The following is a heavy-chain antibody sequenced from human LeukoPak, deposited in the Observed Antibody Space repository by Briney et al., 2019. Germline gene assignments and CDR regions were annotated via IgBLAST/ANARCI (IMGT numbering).Heavy chain of an antibody. J-gene: IGHJ4*02. CDR1: GYTFTSYY. Sequence: DSVRVSCKASGYTFTSYYMHWVRQAPGQGLEWMGIINPSGGSTSYAQKFQGRVTVTRDTSTSTVYMELSSLRSEDTAVYYCARDLAAAAQVDGYWGQGTLVTVSS. D-gene: IGHD6-13*01. V-gene: IGHV1-46*01. CDR3: ARDLAAAAQVDGY. CDR2: INPSGGST.